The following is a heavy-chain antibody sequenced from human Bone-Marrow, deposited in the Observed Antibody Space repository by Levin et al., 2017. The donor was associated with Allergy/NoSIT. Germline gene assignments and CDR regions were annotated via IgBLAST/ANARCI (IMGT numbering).Heavy chain of an antibody. Sequence: ASGPTLVKPTQTLTLTCTFSGFSLSTSGVGVGWIRQPPGEALEWLALIYWNDDKRYRPSLNNRLTITKDPSKNQGGLTRTNLDPVDTATDYCAHRAAALVPYFDSWGQGILVTVSS. CDR2: IYWNDDK. CDR1: GFSLSTSGVG. J-gene: IGHJ4*02. V-gene: IGHV2-5*01. CDR3: AHRAAALVPYFDS. D-gene: IGHD5-18*01.